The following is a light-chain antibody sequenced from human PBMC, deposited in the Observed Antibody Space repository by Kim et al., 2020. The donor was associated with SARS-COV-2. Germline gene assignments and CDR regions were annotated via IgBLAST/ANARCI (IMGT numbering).Light chain of an antibody. Sequence: EIVLTQSPATLSLSPGERATLSCRASQSARSYLAWYQQKPGQAPRLLIYDTSNRATGIPARFSGSGSGTDFTLTISSLEPEDLAVYYCQQRSSWPLTFGGGTKVDIK. CDR1: QSARSY. CDR3: QQRSSWPLT. CDR2: DTS. J-gene: IGKJ4*01. V-gene: IGKV3-11*01.